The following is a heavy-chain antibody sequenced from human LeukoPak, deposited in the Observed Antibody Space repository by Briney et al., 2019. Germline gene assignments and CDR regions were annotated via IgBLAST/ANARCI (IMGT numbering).Heavy chain of an antibody. V-gene: IGHV4-59*08. D-gene: IGHD5-18*01. CDR1: GGSINNYY. CDR2: IYYSGTT. Sequence: SETLSLTCASSGGSINNYYWSWIRQPPGKGLEWIGYIYYSGTTNYSPSLNSRVNISLDTAKNQFSLRLSSVTAADTAVYYCARQTAKNVDTARFDSWGQGTLVTVSS. J-gene: IGHJ4*02. CDR3: ARQTAKNVDTARFDS.